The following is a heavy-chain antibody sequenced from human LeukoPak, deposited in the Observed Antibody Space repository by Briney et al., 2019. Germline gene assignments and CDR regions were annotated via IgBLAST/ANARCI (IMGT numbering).Heavy chain of an antibody. V-gene: IGHV3-21*01. D-gene: IGHD3-10*01. Sequence: GGSLRLSCAASGFTFSTYAMSWVRQAPGKGLEWDSSISSSSSYIYYADSVKGRFTISRDNAKNSLYLQMNSLRAEDTAVYYCARDLSGSYPDFDYWGQGTLVTVSS. CDR3: ARDLSGSYPDFDY. J-gene: IGHJ4*02. CDR2: ISSSSSYI. CDR1: GFTFSTYA.